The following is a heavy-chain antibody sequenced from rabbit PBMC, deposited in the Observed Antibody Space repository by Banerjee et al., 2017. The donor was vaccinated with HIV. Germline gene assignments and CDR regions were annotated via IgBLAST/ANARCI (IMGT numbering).Heavy chain of an antibody. D-gene: IGHD6-1*01. Sequence: QEQLEESGGGLVQPEGSLTLTCKASGSDISSNAMCWVRQAPGKGLELIACIYSSNGDKWYASWVNGRFTISKTSSTTVTLQMTSLTAADTATYFCARARYPTAGDGYGAFKLWGPGTLVTVS. CDR1: GSDISSNA. CDR2: IYSSNGDK. J-gene: IGHJ4*01. CDR3: ARARYPTAGDGYGAFKL. V-gene: IGHV1S47*01.